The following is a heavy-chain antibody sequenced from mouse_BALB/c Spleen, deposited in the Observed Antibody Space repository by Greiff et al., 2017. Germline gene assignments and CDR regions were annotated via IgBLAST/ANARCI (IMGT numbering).Heavy chain of an antibody. CDR3: ARRYGYPYYVDY. CDR2: INPSNGRT. Sequence: VQLQQPGAELVKPGASVKLSCKASGYTFTSYWMHWVKQRPGQGLEWIGEINPSNGRTNYNEKFKSKATLTVDKSSSTAYMQLSSLTSEDSAVYYCARRYGYPYYVDYWGQGTTLTVSS. D-gene: IGHD1-2*01. CDR1: GYTFTSYW. J-gene: IGHJ2*01. V-gene: IGHV1S81*02.